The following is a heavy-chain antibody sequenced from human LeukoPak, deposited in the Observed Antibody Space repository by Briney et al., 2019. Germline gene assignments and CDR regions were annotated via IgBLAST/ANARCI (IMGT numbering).Heavy chain of an antibody. Sequence: GGSLRLSCEASEFTFSRYAMSWIRQAPGTGLEWVSTLSGSGTATYYADSVKGRFTTSRDNSKDTLYLQMDNLRADDTAVYYCAKHLGSHSFPSYYMDVWGKGTSVIVSS. CDR1: EFTFSRYA. CDR2: LSGSGTAT. CDR3: AKHLGSHSFPSYYMDV. J-gene: IGHJ6*03. D-gene: IGHD2-21*01. V-gene: IGHV3-23*01.